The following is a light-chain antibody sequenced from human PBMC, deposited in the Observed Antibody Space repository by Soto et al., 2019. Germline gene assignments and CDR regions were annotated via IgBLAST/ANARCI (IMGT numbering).Light chain of an antibody. J-gene: IGKJ5*01. CDR1: QTGNNNY. CDR3: QQSYSTPIT. V-gene: IGKV3-20*01. Sequence: IVFTQSPGTLSLSPGERATVSCRASQTGNNNYLAWYQHKSGQAPRLLIYGVYTRASGIPDRFSGSGSGTEFTLTISSLQPEDFATYYCQQSYSTPITFGQGTRLEIK. CDR2: GVY.